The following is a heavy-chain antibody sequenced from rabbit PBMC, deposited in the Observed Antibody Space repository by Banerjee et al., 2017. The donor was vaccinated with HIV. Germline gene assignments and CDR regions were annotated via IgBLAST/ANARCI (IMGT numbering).Heavy chain of an antibody. V-gene: IGHV1S40*01. CDR1: GFSFSSSYY. CDR3: ARGDGAYAGYDGL. D-gene: IGHD7-1*01. Sequence: QSLEESGGDLVKPGASLTLTCTASGFSFSSSYYMCWVRQAPGKGLEWIAFIYPDYGITDYASWVNGRFTISLDNAQNTVFLQMTSLTAADTATYFCARGDGAYAGYDGLWGPGTL. CDR2: IYPDYGIT. J-gene: IGHJ4*01.